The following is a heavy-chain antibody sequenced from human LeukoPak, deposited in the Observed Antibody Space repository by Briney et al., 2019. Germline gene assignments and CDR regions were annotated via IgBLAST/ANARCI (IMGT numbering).Heavy chain of an antibody. Sequence: GGSLRLSCAASGFTFSSYAMSWVRPAPGKGLEWVSAISGSGGSTYYADSVKGRFTISRDNSKNTLYLQMNSLRAEDTAVYYCAKDYDSSGYPVYFDYWGQGTLVTVSS. D-gene: IGHD3-22*01. CDR2: ISGSGGST. V-gene: IGHV3-23*01. J-gene: IGHJ4*02. CDR1: GFTFSSYA. CDR3: AKDYDSSGYPVYFDY.